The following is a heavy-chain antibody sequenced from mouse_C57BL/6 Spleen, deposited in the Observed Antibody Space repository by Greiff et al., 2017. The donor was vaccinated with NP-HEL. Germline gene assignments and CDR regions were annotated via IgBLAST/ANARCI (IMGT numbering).Heavy chain of an antibody. D-gene: IGHD1-1*01. J-gene: IGHJ4*01. Sequence: QVQLQQSGAELVKPGASVKISCKASGYAFSSYWMNWVKQRPGKGLEWIGQIYPGDGDTTYNGKFKGKATLTADKDSSTAYMQLSSLTSEDSAVYFCARWDHYYGKDYYAMDYWGQGTSVTVSS. CDR1: GYAFSSYW. V-gene: IGHV1-80*01. CDR3: ARWDHYYGKDYYAMDY. CDR2: IYPGDGDT.